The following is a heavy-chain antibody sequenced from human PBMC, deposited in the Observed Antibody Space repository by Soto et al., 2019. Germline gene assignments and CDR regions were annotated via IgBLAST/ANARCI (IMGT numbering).Heavy chain of an antibody. V-gene: IGHV3-66*01. CDR1: GFTVSSNF. CDR3: ARDNWKGSYDDGMAV. CDR2: IYSGGST. D-gene: IGHD1-20*01. J-gene: IGHJ6*02. Sequence: EVQLVESGGDLVQPGGSLRLSCAASGFTVSSNFMSWVRQAPGKGLEWVSVIYSGGSTDYADSVKGRFTISRDNSKNTLNLQMNSLRAEDTAVYYGARDNWKGSYDDGMAVWGQGTTVNVSS.